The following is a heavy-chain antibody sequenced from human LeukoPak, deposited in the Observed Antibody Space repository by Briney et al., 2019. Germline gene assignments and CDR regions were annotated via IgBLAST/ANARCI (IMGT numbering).Heavy chain of an antibody. Sequence: GGSLRLSCAASGFTFTDYAMTWVRQAPGKGLEWVSSISASGLMTYYADSVKGRFTVSRDNSKNTLYLQMNSLTAADTAVYYCAKDRSIGTYYTFDHWGQGTLVTVSS. D-gene: IGHD1-26*01. CDR3: AKDRSIGTYYTFDH. V-gene: IGHV3-23*01. CDR2: ISASGLMT. CDR1: GFTFTDYA. J-gene: IGHJ4*02.